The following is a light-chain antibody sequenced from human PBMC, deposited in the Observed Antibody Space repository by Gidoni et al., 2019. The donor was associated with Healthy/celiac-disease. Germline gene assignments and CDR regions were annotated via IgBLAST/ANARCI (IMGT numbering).Light chain of an antibody. J-gene: IGKJ1*01. V-gene: IGKV3-15*01. CDR3: QQYNNWLTWT. CDR2: GAS. CDR1: QSVSSN. Sequence: DIVITQSLATLSVSPGERATRPCRASQSVSSNLAWYQQKPGQAPRLLIYGASTRATGIPARFSGSGSGTEFTLTISSLQSEDFAVYYCQQYNNWLTWTFXQXTKVEIK.